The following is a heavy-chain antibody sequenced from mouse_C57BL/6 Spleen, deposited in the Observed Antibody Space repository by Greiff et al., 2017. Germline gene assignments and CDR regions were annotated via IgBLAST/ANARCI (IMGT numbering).Heavy chain of an antibody. D-gene: IGHD1-1*01. CDR3: ARGLTTEGAY. CDR1: GYSITSGYY. J-gene: IGHJ3*01. V-gene: IGHV3-6*01. CDR2: ISYDGSN. Sequence: VQLQQSGPGLVKPSQSLSLTCSVTGYSITSGYYWNWIRQFPGNKLEWMGYISYDGSNNYNPSLKNRISITRDTSKNQFFLKLNSVTTEDTATYYCARGLTTEGAYWGQGTLVTVSA.